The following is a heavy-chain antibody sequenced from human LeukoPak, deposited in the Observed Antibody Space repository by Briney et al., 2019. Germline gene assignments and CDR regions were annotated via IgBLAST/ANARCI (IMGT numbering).Heavy chain of an antibody. Sequence: GGSLRLSCAASGFTVSSNYMSWVRQAPGKGLEWVSSISSSSSYIYYADSVKGRFTISRDNAKNSLYLHMNSLRAEDTAVYYCARPVRGSHRYDRWFDPWGQGNLVTVSS. CDR3: ARPVRGSHRYDRWFDP. CDR2: ISSSSSYI. V-gene: IGHV3-21*01. D-gene: IGHD3-16*02. J-gene: IGHJ5*02. CDR1: GFTVSSNY.